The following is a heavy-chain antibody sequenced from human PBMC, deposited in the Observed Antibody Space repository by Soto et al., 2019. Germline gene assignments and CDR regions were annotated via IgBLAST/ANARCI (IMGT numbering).Heavy chain of an antibody. V-gene: IGHV3-23*01. D-gene: IGHD1-26*01. CDR2: ISGDGGTT. Sequence: EVQLLESGGGLVQPGGSLRLSCAASGFSFGSYTMSWVRQAPGKGLEWVSGISGDGGTTYYADSVRGGFTISRDNSKNRLYLELSSLVANDTAVYYCTKGASGSHAFPCAYWGQATQVTVSS. CDR3: TKGASGSHAFPCAY. J-gene: IGHJ4*02. CDR1: GFSFGSYT.